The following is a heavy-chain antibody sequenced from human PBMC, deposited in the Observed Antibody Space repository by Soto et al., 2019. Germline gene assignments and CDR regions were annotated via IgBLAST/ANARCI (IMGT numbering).Heavy chain of an antibody. Sequence: EVQLLESRGGLAQPGGSLRLSCAASGFSISTYGVTWVRQAPGKGLEWVSGFSGSSGNTYYADSVKGRFTISRDNSKNTVYLQMNSLRAEDTAVYYCARWNGYGDSWGQGTLVTVSS. V-gene: IGHV3-23*01. D-gene: IGHD1-1*01. J-gene: IGHJ4*02. CDR2: FSGSSGNT. CDR1: GFSISTYG. CDR3: ARWNGYGDS.